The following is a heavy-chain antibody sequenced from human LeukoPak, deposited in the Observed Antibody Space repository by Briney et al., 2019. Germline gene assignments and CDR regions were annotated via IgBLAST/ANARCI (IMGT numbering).Heavy chain of an antibody. CDR1: GFTFSSNA. D-gene: IGHD1-26*01. V-gene: IGHV3-23*01. CDR2: IGGGVGTT. Sequence: PGGSLRLSCAASGFTFSSNAMSWVRQAPGKGLEWVSGIGGGVGTTYYPDSVKGRFTISRDNSKNTVYLQMNSLGAEDTALYYCVKHLSGTYSFDYWGHGTLVTVSS. J-gene: IGHJ4*01. CDR3: VKHLSGTYSFDY.